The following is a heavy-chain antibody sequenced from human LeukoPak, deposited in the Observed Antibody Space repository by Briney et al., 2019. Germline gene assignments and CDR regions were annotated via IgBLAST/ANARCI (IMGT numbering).Heavy chain of an antibody. D-gene: IGHD6-19*01. J-gene: IGHJ4*02. CDR1: GFTFSSYG. V-gene: IGHV3-23*01. CDR3: AKGGQWLINFDY. CDR2: ISGSGGNT. Sequence: GGSLRLSCAASGFTFSSYGRSWVRQAPGKGLEWASAISGSGGNTYYADSVKGRFTIARDNSKNTLYLQMNSLRAEDTAVYYCAKGGQWLINFDYWGQGTLVTVSS.